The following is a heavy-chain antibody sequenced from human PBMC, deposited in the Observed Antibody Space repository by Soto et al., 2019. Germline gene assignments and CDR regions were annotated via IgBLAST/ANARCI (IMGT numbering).Heavy chain of an antibody. CDR2: IFSNDEK. D-gene: IGHD3-22*01. Sequence: SGPTLVNPTETLTLTCTVCGFSLSNPRMGVSWIRQPPGKALEWLAHIFSNDEKSYSTSLKSRLTISRDTSKSQVVLTMTNMDPVDTATYYCARIQRISMIVVSKPYFDYWGQGALVTVSS. CDR3: ARIQRISMIVVSKPYFDY. V-gene: IGHV2-26*01. J-gene: IGHJ4*02. CDR1: GFSLSNPRMG.